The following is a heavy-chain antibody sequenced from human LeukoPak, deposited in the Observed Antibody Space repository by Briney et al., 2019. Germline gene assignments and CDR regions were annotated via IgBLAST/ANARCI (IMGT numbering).Heavy chain of an antibody. D-gene: IGHD6-13*01. V-gene: IGHV1-69*04. CDR3: ASLYSSTAGGPNWFDP. Sequence: ASVKVPCKASGGTFSSYAISWVRQAPGQGLEWMGRIIPIFGIANYAQKFQGRVTITADKSTSTAYMELSSLRSEDTAVYYCASLYSSTAGGPNWFDPWGQGTLVTVSS. CDR1: GGTFSSYA. J-gene: IGHJ5*02. CDR2: IIPIFGIA.